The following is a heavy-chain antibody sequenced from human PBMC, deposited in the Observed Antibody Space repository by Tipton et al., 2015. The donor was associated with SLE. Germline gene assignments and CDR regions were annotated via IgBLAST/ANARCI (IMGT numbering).Heavy chain of an antibody. Sequence: TLSLTCTVSGGSISSYYWSWIRQPPGKGLEWIGYIYYSGSTNYNPSLKSRVPISVDTSKNQFSLKLSSVTAADTAVYYCAREEYSSGWAEVHWFDPWGQGTLVTVSS. V-gene: IGHV4-59*01. CDR2: IYYSGST. J-gene: IGHJ5*02. D-gene: IGHD6-19*01. CDR3: AREEYSSGWAEVHWFDP. CDR1: GGSISSYY.